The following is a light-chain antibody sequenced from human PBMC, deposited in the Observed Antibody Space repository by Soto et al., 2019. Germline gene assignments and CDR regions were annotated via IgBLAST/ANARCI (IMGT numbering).Light chain of an antibody. V-gene: IGLV2-14*01. CDR3: SSYTTSRSGV. CDR1: TSDVAAYNY. Sequence: QSALTQPASVSGSPGQSITISCTRTTSDVAAYNYVSWYQQHPDKAPKLIIYEVSNRPSGLSNRFSGSKSGNTASLTISGLQAEDEADYYCSSYTTSRSGVFGSGTKLTVL. J-gene: IGLJ1*01. CDR2: EVS.